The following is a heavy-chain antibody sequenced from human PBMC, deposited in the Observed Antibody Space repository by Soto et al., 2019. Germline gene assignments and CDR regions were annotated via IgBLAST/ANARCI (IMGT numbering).Heavy chain of an antibody. CDR3: ARAIAAAGTN. J-gene: IGHJ4*02. CDR1: GFTFSSYV. V-gene: IGHV3-30*03. CDR2: ISYDGSNK. Sequence: GGSLRLSCAASGFTFSSYVMHWVRQAPGKGLEWVAVISYDGSNKYYADSVKGRFTISRDNSKNTLYLQMNSLRSEDTAVYYCARAIAAAGTNWGQGTLVTVSS. D-gene: IGHD6-13*01.